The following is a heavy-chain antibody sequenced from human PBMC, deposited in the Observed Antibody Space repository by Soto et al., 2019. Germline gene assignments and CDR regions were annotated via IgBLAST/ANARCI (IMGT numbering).Heavy chain of an antibody. D-gene: IGHD2-2*02. CDR2: ISGSGSST. J-gene: IGHJ4*02. Sequence: GGSLRLSCATSGFTFSSYAMSWVRQAPGKGLEWVSSISGSGSSTYYADSVKGRFTISRDNSKNTLYLQMNSLRAEDTAVYYCAKDLEQYPYYFDYWGQGTLVTVSS. V-gene: IGHV3-23*01. CDR3: AKDLEQYPYYFDY. CDR1: GFTFSSYA.